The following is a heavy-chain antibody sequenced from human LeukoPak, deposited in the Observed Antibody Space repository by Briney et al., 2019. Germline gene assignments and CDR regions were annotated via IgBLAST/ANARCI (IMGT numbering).Heavy chain of an antibody. CDR2: MNPNSGNT. D-gene: IGHD6-19*01. CDR1: GYTFTSYD. Sequence: GASVKVSCKASGYTFTSYDINWVRQAPGQGLEWMGWMNPNSGNTGYAQKFQGRVTMTRNTSISTAYMELSSLRSEDTAVYYCAASRSGWYLNKRNFDYWGQGTLVTVSS. J-gene: IGHJ4*02. V-gene: IGHV1-8*01. CDR3: AASRSGWYLNKRNFDY.